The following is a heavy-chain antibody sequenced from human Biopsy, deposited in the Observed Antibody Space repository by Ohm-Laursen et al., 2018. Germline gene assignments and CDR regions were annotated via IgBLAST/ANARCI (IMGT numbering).Heavy chain of an antibody. CDR2: IYDRGSTA. CDR1: GDSVSSGSFY. CDR3: ARGMRSSGWPYFDS. Sequence: SDTLSLTCTVSGDSVSSGSFYWTWIRQPPGQGLEYIGYIYDRGSTANYNPSLESRVTMSVDMPKNQFSLKLSSVTAADTAIYYCARGMRSSGWPYFDSWGHGTLVTVSS. V-gene: IGHV4-61*01. D-gene: IGHD6-19*01. J-gene: IGHJ4*01.